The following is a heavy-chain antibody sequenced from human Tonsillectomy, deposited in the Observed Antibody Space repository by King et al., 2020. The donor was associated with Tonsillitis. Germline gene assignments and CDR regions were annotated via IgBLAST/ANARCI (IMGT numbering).Heavy chain of an antibody. CDR1: GFSFSNTRMG. CDR3: ARILDYYDSSTFGRAFDI. J-gene: IGHJ3*02. CDR2: IFSNDEK. D-gene: IGHD3-22*01. V-gene: IGHV2-26*01. Sequence: TLKESGPVLVKPTETLTLTCTVSGFSFSNTRMGVSWIRQPPGKALEWLAHIFSNDEKSCRPSLKSRLTISKDTSKSRVVLTMTNMDPVDTATYYCARILDYYDSSTFGRAFDIWGQGTMVTVSS.